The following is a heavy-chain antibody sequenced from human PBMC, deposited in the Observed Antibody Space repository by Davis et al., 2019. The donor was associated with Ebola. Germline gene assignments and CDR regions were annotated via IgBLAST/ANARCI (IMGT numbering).Heavy chain of an antibody. CDR3: AGASDGAIDH. CDR2: ILFSGGA. V-gene: IGHV4-59*11. D-gene: IGHD1-26*01. Sequence: GSLRLSCTVSGGSIRTHYWSWIRQSPGKGLEWLGNILFSGGAASNPSLRGRLTISLDMSKNQISLRLTSVTAADAAVYFCAGASDGAIDHWGQGTLVTVSS. J-gene: IGHJ5*02. CDR1: GGSIRTHY.